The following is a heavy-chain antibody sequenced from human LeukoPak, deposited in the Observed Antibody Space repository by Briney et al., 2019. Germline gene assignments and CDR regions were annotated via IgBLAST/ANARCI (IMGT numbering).Heavy chain of an antibody. CDR3: ARGYCSGGSCYDY. V-gene: IGHV3-30-3*01. J-gene: IGHJ4*02. Sequence: PGRSLRLSCAASGFTFSSYAMHWVRQAPGKGLEWVALISYDGSIKYYADSVKGRFTISRDNSKNALYLQMNSLRAEDTAVYYYARGYCSGGSCYDYWGQGTLVTVSS. CDR1: GFTFSSYA. D-gene: IGHD2-15*01. CDR2: ISYDGSIK.